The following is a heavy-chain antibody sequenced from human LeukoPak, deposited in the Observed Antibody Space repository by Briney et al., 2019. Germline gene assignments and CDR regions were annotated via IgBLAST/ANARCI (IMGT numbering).Heavy chain of an antibody. CDR2: ISGSGGNT. V-gene: IGHV3-23*01. D-gene: IGHD2-8*01. Sequence: GGTLRLSCTASGLIFSDYGMSWVRQTPGKGLEWVSAISGSGGNTFYADSVKGRFTISRDNSKNTLWLQMNSLRAEDTAVYYCAKDRCSNGIGCYYYYMDVWGKGTTVTISS. CDR1: GLIFSDYG. J-gene: IGHJ6*03. CDR3: AKDRCSNGIGCYYYYMDV.